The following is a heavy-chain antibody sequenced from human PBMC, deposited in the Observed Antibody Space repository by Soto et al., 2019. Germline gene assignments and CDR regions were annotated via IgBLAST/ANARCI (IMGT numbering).Heavy chain of an antibody. CDR2: IKWDASEK. Sequence: GGSLRLSCAASGFTFGYYWMSWVRQAPGKGLEWLATIKWDASEKKYVDSVKGRFTISRDNSKNTLYLQMSSLRAEDTAVYYCAKALYSSSSYYGMDVWGQGTTVTVSS. V-gene: IGHV3-7*03. CDR1: GFTFGYYW. D-gene: IGHD6-6*01. CDR3: AKALYSSSSYYGMDV. J-gene: IGHJ6*02.